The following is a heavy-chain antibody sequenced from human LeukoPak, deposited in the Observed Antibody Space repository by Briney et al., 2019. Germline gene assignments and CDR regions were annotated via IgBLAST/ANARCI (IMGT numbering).Heavy chain of an antibody. CDR1: GYSISSSYY. J-gene: IGHJ4*02. CDR3: AREGSSGYQDY. CDR2: IYYSGST. V-gene: IGHV4-38-2*02. D-gene: IGHD3-22*01. Sequence: SETLSLTCTVSGYSISSSYYWGWIRQPPGKGLESIGSIYYSGSTYYNPSLKSRVTISVDTSKNQFSLKLSSVTAADTAVYYCAREGSSGYQDYWGQGTLVTVSS.